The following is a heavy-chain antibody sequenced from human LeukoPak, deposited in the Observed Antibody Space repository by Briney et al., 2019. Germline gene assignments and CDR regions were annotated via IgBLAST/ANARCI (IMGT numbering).Heavy chain of an antibody. V-gene: IGHV3-7*01. CDR3: ARGSGSYCDP. Sequence: GGSLRLSCAASGFTFSSYWMSWVRQAPGKGLEWVANIKQDEGEKYYVDSVKGRFTISRDNAKNTVYLQMNSLRAEDTAVYYCARGSGSYCDPWGQGTLVTVSS. D-gene: IGHD3-10*01. J-gene: IGHJ5*02. CDR2: IKQDEGEK. CDR1: GFTFSSYW.